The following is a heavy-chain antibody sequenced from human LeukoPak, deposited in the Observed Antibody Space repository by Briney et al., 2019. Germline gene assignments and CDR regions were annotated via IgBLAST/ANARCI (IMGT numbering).Heavy chain of an antibody. CDR3: ARDGDEIVGYCSGDSCHVDY. CDR1: GYTFINYG. CDR2: NSAYNGNT. J-gene: IGHJ4*02. V-gene: IGHV1-18*01. Sequence: ASVKVSCKASGYTFINYGISWVRQAPGQGLEWMGWNSAYNGNTNYAQKLQGRVIMTTDTSTSTAYMELRSLRSDDTAVYYCARDGDEIVGYCSGDSCHVDYWGQGTLVTVSS. D-gene: IGHD2-15*01.